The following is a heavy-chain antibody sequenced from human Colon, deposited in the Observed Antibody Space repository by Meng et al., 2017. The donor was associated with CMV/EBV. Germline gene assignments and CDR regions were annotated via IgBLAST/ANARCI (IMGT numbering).Heavy chain of an antibody. CDR2: INSDGTTT. V-gene: IGHV3-74*01. D-gene: IGHD3-22*01. Sequence: GSLRLSCEGSGFRFGTFYMHWVRQAPGKGLEWVSRINSDGTTTTYAESVKGRFTISRDNAKNTMYLQMDGLRAEDTAVYYCARVLPTYYYDSSAYPLDYWGQGTLVTVSS. CDR1: GFRFGTFY. CDR3: ARVLPTYYYDSSAYPLDY. J-gene: IGHJ4*02.